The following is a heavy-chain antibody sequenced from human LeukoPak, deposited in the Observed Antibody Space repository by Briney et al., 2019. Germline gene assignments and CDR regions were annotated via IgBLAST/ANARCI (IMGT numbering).Heavy chain of an antibody. J-gene: IGHJ5*02. CDR3: ARDLVPAASWFDP. CDR2: IYYSGST. V-gene: IGHV4-61*08. CDR1: GASISSGAYY. D-gene: IGHD2-2*01. Sequence: SETLSLTCTVSGASISSGAYYWSWIRQPPGKGLEWIGYIYYSGSTNYNPSLKSRVTISVDTSKNQFSLKLSSVTAADTAVYYCARDLVPAASWFDPWGQGTLVTVSS.